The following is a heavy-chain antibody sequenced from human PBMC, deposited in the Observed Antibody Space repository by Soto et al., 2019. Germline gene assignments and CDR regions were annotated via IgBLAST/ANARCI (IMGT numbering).Heavy chain of an antibody. Sequence: EVQLLESGGGLVQPGGSLRLSCAASGFTFSSYAMSWVRQAPGKGLEWVSAISGSGGSTYYAGSVKGRFTISRDNSTNKLSLQMNSLRAESTAVYYCAKDLGMAEAGIQEINWCDPCGQGPLVTVSS. CDR2: ISGSGGST. J-gene: IGHJ5*02. D-gene: IGHD6-19*01. CDR1: GFTFSSYA. V-gene: IGHV3-23*01. CDR3: AKDLGMAEAGIQEINWCDP.